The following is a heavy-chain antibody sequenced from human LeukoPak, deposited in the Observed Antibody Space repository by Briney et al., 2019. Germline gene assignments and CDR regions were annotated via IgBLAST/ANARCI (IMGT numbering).Heavy chain of an antibody. CDR2: IYHSGST. D-gene: IGHD2-2*02. CDR3: ARDLPYCSSTSCYTGYFDY. Sequence: SETLSLTCTVSGYSIGSGYYWGWIRQPPGKGLEWIGSIYHSGSTYYNPSLKSRVTISVDTSKNQFSLKLSSVTAADTAVYYCARDLPYCSSTSCYTGYFDYWGQGTLVTVSS. J-gene: IGHJ4*02. V-gene: IGHV4-38-2*02. CDR1: GYSIGSGYY.